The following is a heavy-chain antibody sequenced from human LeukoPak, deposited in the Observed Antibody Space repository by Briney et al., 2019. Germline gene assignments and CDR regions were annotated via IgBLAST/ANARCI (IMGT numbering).Heavy chain of an antibody. CDR2: ISGSDGST. D-gene: IGHD4-11*01. V-gene: IGHV3-23*01. CDR3: AKAGDYSYFDY. Sequence: TGGSLRLSCAASEFTFSNYAMNWVRQAPGKGLEWVSAISGSDGSTYYADSVKGRFTISRDNSKNTLYLQMNSLRAEDTAIYYCAKAGDYSYFDYWGQGTLVTVSS. CDR1: EFTFSNYA. J-gene: IGHJ4*02.